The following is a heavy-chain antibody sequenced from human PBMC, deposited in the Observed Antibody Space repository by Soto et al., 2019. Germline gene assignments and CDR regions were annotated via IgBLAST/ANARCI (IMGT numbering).Heavy chain of an antibody. J-gene: IGHJ4*02. D-gene: IGHD6-13*01. CDR2: IWYDGSNK. Sequence: QVQLVESGGGVVQPGRSLRLSCAASGFTFSSYGMHWVRRAPGKGLEWVAVIWYDGSNKYYADSVKGRFTISRDNSKNTLYLQMNSLRAEDTAVYYCARDRAAGIFVWEYWGQGTLVTVSS. CDR3: ARDRAAGIFVWEY. CDR1: GFTFSSYG. V-gene: IGHV3-33*01.